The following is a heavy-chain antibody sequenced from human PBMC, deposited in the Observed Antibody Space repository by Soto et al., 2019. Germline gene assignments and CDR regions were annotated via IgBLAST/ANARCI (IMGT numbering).Heavy chain of an antibody. Sequence: SETLSLTCAVSGGSISSGDYYWCWIRQPPGKGLEGFGYIYYSGSTYYTPSLNSRVTISVDTSKNQYSLKLSSVTAADTAVYYCARVAAYYYDSSGYYYASGYYGMDVWGQGTTVTVSS. D-gene: IGHD3-22*01. J-gene: IGHJ6*01. V-gene: IGHV4-30-4*01. CDR1: GGSISSGDYY. CDR3: ARVAAYYYDSSGYYYASGYYGMDV. CDR2: IYYSGST.